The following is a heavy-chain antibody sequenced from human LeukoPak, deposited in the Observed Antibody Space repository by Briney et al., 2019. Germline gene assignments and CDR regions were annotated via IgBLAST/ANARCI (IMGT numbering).Heavy chain of an antibody. Sequence: ASVKVSCKASGYTFTGYYMHWVRQAPGQGLEWMGWINPNSGGTNYAQKFQGRVTMTRDTSISTAYMELSRLRSDDTAVYYCARDRVPYSSGWYGTQNYYYYYGMDVWGQGTLVTVSS. CDR3: ARDRVPYSSGWYGTQNYYYYYGMDV. V-gene: IGHV1-2*02. D-gene: IGHD6-19*01. CDR2: INPNSGGT. J-gene: IGHJ6*02. CDR1: GYTFTGYY.